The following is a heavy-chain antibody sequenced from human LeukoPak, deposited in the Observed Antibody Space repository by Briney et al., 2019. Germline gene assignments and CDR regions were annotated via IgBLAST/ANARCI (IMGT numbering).Heavy chain of an antibody. J-gene: IGHJ4*02. CDR3: AREFSNSRKTYFDY. Sequence: PSQTLSLTCTVSGGSISSRGYYWSWIRQHPGKGLEWIGYIYYSGSTYYNPSLKSRVTISVDTSKNQFSLKLSSVTAADTAVYYCAREFSNSRKTYFDYWGQGTLVTVSS. V-gene: IGHV4-31*03. D-gene: IGHD6-13*01. CDR2: IYYSGST. CDR1: GGSISSRGYY.